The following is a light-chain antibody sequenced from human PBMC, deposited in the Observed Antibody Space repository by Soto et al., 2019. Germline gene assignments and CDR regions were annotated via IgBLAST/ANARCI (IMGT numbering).Light chain of an antibody. CDR2: AAS. V-gene: IGKV3-20*01. Sequence: EIVLTQSPGTLSLSPGERATLSCRASQSVSSSYLAWYQQKPGQAPRQLIYAASSRATGIPDRFSGSGSGTDFTLTITRLEPEHFAVYYCQHYRTSFGGGTRVEIK. CDR1: QSVSSSY. CDR3: QHYRTS. J-gene: IGKJ4*01.